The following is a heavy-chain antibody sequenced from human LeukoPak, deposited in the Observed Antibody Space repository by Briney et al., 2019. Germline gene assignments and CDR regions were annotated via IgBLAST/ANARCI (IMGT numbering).Heavy chain of an antibody. Sequence: PGGSLRLSCAASGFTFTSAWMSWLRQTPEKGLEWVAHMNEDGSGRFYADSAKGRFTISRDDTQNSVYLQMNSLRVEDTAVYYWAAWFGESVPWGQGTLVTVSS. J-gene: IGHJ5*02. CDR2: MNEDGSGR. CDR3: AAWFGESVP. V-gene: IGHV3-7*01. D-gene: IGHD3-10*01. CDR1: GFTFTSAW.